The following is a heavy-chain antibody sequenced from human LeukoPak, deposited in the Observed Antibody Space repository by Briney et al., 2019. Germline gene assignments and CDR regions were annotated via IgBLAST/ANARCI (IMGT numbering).Heavy chain of an antibody. D-gene: IGHD6-6*01. V-gene: IGHV3-21*01. J-gene: IGHJ3*01. CDR1: GFTFSSYS. Sequence: GGSLRLSCAASGFTFSSYSMNWVRQAPGKGLEWVSSISSSSSYIYYADSVKGRFTISRDNAKNSLYLQMNSLRAEDTAVYYCARVEEEYSSSPVGYWGQGTMVTVSS. CDR2: ISSSSSYI. CDR3: ARVEEEYSSSPVGY.